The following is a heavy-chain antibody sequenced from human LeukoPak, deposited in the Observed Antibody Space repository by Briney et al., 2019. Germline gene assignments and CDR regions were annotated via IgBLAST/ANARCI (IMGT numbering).Heavy chain of an antibody. Sequence: PGGSLGLSCAASGFTFSSYAMSWVRQAPGKGLEWVSAISGSGGSTYYADSVKGRFTISRDNSKNTLYLQMNSLRAEDTAVYYCAKDPSFGIFGVVTDYWGQGTLVTVSS. CDR1: GFTFSSYA. CDR2: ISGSGGST. J-gene: IGHJ4*02. D-gene: IGHD3-3*01. CDR3: AKDPSFGIFGVVTDY. V-gene: IGHV3-23*01.